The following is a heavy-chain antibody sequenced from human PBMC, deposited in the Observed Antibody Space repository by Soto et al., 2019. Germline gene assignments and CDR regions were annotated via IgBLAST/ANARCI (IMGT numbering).Heavy chain of an antibody. CDR1: GGTFTSSA. CDR2: IMPVFRTP. V-gene: IGHV1-69*12. Sequence: QVHLEQSGAEVKKPGSSVKVSCKASGGTFTSSAISWVRQAPGQGLEWMGGIMPVFRTPDYAQTFQGRVTVSADESTSTAYMELSGLTSDDTAVYYCARDKDRPQLDGNYYYILDVWGQGTTVTVSS. J-gene: IGHJ6*02. D-gene: IGHD1-26*01. CDR3: ARDKDRPQLDGNYYYILDV.